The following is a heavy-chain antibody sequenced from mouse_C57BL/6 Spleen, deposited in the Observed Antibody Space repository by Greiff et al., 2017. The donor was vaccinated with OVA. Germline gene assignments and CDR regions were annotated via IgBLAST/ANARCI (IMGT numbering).Heavy chain of an antibody. Sequence: EVMLVESGEGLVKPGGSLKLSCAASGFTFSSYAMSWVRQTPEKRLEWVAYISSGGDYIYYADTVKGRFTISRDNARNTLYLQMSRLKSEDTAMYYCTGYYGSSYVLAYWGQGTLVTVSA. V-gene: IGHV5-9-1*02. CDR2: ISSGGDYI. J-gene: IGHJ3*01. CDR3: TGYYGSSYVLAY. D-gene: IGHD1-1*01. CDR1: GFTFSSYA.